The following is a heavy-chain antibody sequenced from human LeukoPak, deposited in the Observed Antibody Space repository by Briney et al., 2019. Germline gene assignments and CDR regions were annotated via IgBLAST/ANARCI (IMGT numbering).Heavy chain of an antibody. Sequence: PSETLSLTCTDSGGSISSSSYYWGWIRQPPGKGLEWIGSIYYSGSTYYNPSLKSRVTLSVDTSKNQFSLKLSSVTAADTAVYYCARDKLDRYFDYWGQGTLVTVSS. CDR2: IYYSGST. CDR3: ARDKLDRYFDY. CDR1: GGSISSSSYY. V-gene: IGHV4-39*07. D-gene: IGHD1-26*01. J-gene: IGHJ4*02.